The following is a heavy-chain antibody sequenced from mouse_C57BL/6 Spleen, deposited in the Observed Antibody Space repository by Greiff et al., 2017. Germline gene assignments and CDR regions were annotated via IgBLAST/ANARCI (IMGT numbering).Heavy chain of an antibody. D-gene: IGHD1-1*02. V-gene: IGHV1-52*01. CDR1: GYTFTSYW. Sequence: QVQLQQPGAELVRPGSSVKLSCKASGYTFTSYWMHWVKQRPIQVLEWIGNIDPSDSETHYNQKFKDKATLTVDKSSSTAYMQLSSLTSEDSAVYYCARGWNVYFDYWGQGTTLTVSS. CDR2: IDPSDSET. J-gene: IGHJ2*01. CDR3: ARGWNVYFDY.